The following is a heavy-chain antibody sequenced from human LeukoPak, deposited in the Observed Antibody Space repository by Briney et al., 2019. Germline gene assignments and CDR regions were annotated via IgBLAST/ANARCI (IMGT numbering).Heavy chain of an antibody. CDR3: AKDDYSYYAMDV. CDR1: GFTFSNHW. V-gene: IGHV3-7*03. J-gene: IGHJ6*02. CDR2: IKQDGSEK. Sequence: GGSLRLSCAASGFTFSNHWMSWVRQAPGKGMKWVANIKQDGSEKYYVDSAKGRFTISRDNAQNSLYLQMNSLRAEDTAIYYCAKDDYSYYAMDVWGRGTTVTVSS.